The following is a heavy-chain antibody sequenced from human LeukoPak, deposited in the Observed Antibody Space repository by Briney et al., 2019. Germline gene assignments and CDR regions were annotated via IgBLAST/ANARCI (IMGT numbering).Heavy chain of an antibody. CDR1: GYTFTSYG. J-gene: IGHJ5*02. D-gene: IGHD4-17*01. Sequence: SVKVSCKASGYTFTSYGISWVRQAPGQGLEWMGGIIPIFGTANYAQKFQGRVTITTDESTSTAYMELSSLRSEDTAVYYCARAIDDYGDYGSKVHWFDPWGQGTLVTVSS. V-gene: IGHV1-69*05. CDR2: IIPIFGTA. CDR3: ARAIDDYGDYGSKVHWFDP.